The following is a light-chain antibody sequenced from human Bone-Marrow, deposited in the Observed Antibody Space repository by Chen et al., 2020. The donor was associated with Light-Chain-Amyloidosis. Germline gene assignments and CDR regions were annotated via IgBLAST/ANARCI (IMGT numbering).Light chain of an antibody. CDR2: EVS. Sequence: QSALTQPSSESGSPGPSSTTSRTGTSSDVGGYNYVSWYQQHPGKAPKLMIYEVSKRPSGVPDRFSGSKSGNTASLTVSGLQAEDEADYYCSSYAGSNKGVFGGGTKLTVL. J-gene: IGLJ3*02. CDR3: SSYAGSNKGV. CDR1: SSDVGGYNY. V-gene: IGLV2-8*01.